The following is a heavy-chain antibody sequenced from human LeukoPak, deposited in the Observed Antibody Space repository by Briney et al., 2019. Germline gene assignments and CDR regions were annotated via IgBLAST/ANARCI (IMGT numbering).Heavy chain of an antibody. V-gene: IGHV1-69*05. CDR3: ARDPFRSSHPFRAFDI. D-gene: IGHD6-6*01. CDR2: IIPIFGTA. CDR1: GGTFSSYA. J-gene: IGHJ3*02. Sequence: SVKVSCKASGGTFSSYAISWVRQAPGQGLEWMGGIIPIFGTANYAQKFQGRVTMTRDTSTSTAYMELSSLRSEDTAVYYCARDPFRSSHPFRAFDIWGQGTMVTVSS.